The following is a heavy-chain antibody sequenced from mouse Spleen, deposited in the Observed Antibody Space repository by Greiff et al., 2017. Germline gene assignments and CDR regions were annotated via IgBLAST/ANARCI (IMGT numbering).Heavy chain of an antibody. V-gene: IGHV1-61*01. CDR1: GYTFTSYW. Sequence: QVQLQQPGAELVRPGSSVKLSCKASGYTFTSYWMDWVKQRPGQGLEWIGNIHPSDSETHYNQKFKDKATLTVDKSSSTAYMQLSSLTSEDSAVYYCARVGYYPYYAMDYWGQGTSVTVSS. J-gene: IGHJ4*01. CDR3: ARVGYYPYYAMDY. CDR2: IHPSDSET. D-gene: IGHD2-3*01.